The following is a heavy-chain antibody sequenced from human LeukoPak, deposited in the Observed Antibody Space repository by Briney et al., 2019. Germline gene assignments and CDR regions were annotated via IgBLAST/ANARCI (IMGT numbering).Heavy chain of an antibody. J-gene: IGHJ3*02. CDR2: IDHSGST. V-gene: IGHV4-4*02. CDR1: GGSIINSNW. CDR3: ARGETEYRSCGAFDI. D-gene: IGHD2-2*01. Sequence: PSETLSLTCAVSGGSIINSNWWSWVRQPPGKGLEWIGEIDHSGSTSYNPSLKSRVTMSVDRSQNQFSLRLSTVTAADTAVYYCARGETEYRSCGAFDIWGQGTMVTVSS.